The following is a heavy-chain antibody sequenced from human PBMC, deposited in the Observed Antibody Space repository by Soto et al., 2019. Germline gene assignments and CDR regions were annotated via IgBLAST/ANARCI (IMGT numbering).Heavy chain of an antibody. D-gene: IGHD3-3*01. J-gene: IGHJ5*02. CDR3: ARSHDFFWSGYYPGNHWFDP. CDR2: IYYSGST. CDR1: GGSISSGGYY. V-gene: IGHV4-31*03. Sequence: SETLSLTCTVSGGSISSGGYYWSWIRQHPGKGLEWIGYIYYSGSTYYNPSLKSRDTISVDTSKNQFSLKLSSVTAADTAVYYCARSHDFFWSGYYPGNHWFDPWGQGTLVTVSS.